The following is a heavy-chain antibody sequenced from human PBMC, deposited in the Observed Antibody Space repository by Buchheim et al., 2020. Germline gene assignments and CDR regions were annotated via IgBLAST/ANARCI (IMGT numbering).Heavy chain of an antibody. Sequence: QVQLVESGGGVVQPGRSLRLSCAASGFTFSSYAMHWVRQAPGKGREWVAVISNDGSTKYYADSVKGRFTISRDNSKNTLYLQMNSLRAEDTAVYYCARGALKLRCLDYWGQGTL. J-gene: IGHJ4*02. V-gene: IGHV3-30*04. D-gene: IGHD4-17*01. CDR1: GFTFSSYA. CDR2: ISNDGSTK. CDR3: ARGALKLRCLDY.